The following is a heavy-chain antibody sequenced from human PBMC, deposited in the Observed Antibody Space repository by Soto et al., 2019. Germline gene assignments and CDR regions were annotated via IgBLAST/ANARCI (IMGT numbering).Heavy chain of an antibody. CDR1: GGTFSSYT. D-gene: IGHD2-21*02. J-gene: IGHJ2*01. V-gene: IGHV1-69*08. CDR3: AREGGGGDCYQCFDL. CDR2: IIPILGIA. Sequence: QVQLVQSGAEVKKPGSSVKVSCKASGGTFSSYTISWVRQAPGQGLEWMGRIIPILGIANYAQKFQGRVTITADKTTCAAYMELSSLRSEDTAVYYCAREGGGGDCYQCFDLWGRGTLVTVSS.